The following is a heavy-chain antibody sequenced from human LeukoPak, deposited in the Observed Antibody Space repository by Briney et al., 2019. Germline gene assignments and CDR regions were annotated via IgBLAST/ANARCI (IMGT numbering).Heavy chain of an antibody. CDR2: ISSSGSTI. J-gene: IGHJ4*02. CDR3: AGALDYGDYSFYFDY. Sequence: GGSLRLSCAASGFTFSDYYVSWIRQAPGKGLEWVSYISSSGSTIYYADSVKGRFTISRDNAKNSLYLQMNSLRAEDTAVYYCAGALDYGDYSFYFDYWGQGTLVTVSS. V-gene: IGHV3-11*01. D-gene: IGHD4-17*01. CDR1: GFTFSDYY.